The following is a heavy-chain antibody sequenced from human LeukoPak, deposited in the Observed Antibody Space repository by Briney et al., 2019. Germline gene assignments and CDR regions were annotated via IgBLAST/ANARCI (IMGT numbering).Heavy chain of an antibody. CDR3: ARDPAGIAVAGNY. Sequence: GGSLRLSCAASGFTFSSYWMHWVRQAPGKGLEWVSVIHSSGSTDYADSVKGRFTISRDNSKNTVYLQMNSLRAEDTAVYYCARDPAGIAVAGNYWGQGTLVTVSS. CDR1: GFTFSSYW. D-gene: IGHD6-19*01. V-gene: IGHV3-53*01. J-gene: IGHJ4*02. CDR2: IHSSGST.